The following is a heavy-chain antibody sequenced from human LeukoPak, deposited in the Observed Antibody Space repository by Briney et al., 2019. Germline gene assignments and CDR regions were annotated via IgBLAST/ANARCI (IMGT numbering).Heavy chain of an antibody. D-gene: IGHD5-12*01. J-gene: IGHJ5*02. Sequence: PGASLRLSCAASGFTSSSNAMGWVRQVPGEGLEWVSAISPGGSPYYADSVKGRFTISRDNSKNTLYLQMNSLRAEDTAVYYCVKRELYIVATTWGQGTLVTVSS. V-gene: IGHV3-23*01. CDR1: GFTSSSNA. CDR3: VKRELYIVATT. CDR2: ISPGGSP.